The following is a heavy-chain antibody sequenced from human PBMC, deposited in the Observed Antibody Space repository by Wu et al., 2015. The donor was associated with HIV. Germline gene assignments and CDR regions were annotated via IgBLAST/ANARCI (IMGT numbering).Heavy chain of an antibody. CDR3: ARDTTKXRGSQSSAYDVFDF. CDR2: INPSGGYA. V-gene: IGHV1-46*01. D-gene: IGHD3-16*01. CDR1: GYSFTRNY. Sequence: QVQLVQSGADVKKPGASVQVSCKASGYSFTRNYIHWVRQAPGQRLEWMGKINPSGGYATYAQKFQGKLILTRDTSTSTIYMEMRSLSSEDTAVYYCARDTTKXRGSQSSAYDVFDFWGLRDNGHCLF. J-gene: IGHJ3*01.